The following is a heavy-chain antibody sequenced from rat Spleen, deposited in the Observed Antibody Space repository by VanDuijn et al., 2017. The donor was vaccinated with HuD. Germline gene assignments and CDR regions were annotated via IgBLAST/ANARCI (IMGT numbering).Heavy chain of an antibody. Sequence: EVQLVATGGGLVQPGRSLKLSCVASGFTFSSYWMYWVRQAPGKGLEWISSINPDGVNTYYPDSVKGRFTISRDNAKSTLYLQMNSLRSEDTATYYCGRHWTLRGFDYWGQGVMVTVSS. D-gene: IGHD1-11*01. CDR3: GRHWTLRGFDY. CDR2: INPDGVNT. V-gene: IGHV5-58*01. CDR1: GFTFSSYW. J-gene: IGHJ2*01.